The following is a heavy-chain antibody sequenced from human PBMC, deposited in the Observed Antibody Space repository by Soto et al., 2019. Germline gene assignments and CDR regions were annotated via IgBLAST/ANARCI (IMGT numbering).Heavy chain of an antibody. CDR1: GFTFKNYG. J-gene: IGHJ5*02. V-gene: IGHV3-30*18. D-gene: IGHD2-2*01. Sequence: GGSLRLSCVVSGFTFKNYGMHWVRQAPGKGLEWVSVLSYDGSEKDYAASVRGRFTISRDNSKNTLYLQMNSLRTEDTAIYYCAKLPLGKYEPSWRQGTLDTVSS. CDR3: AKLPLGKYEPS. CDR2: LSYDGSEK.